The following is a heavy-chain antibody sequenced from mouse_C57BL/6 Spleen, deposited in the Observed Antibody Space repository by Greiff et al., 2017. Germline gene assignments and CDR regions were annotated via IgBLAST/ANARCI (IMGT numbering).Heavy chain of an antibody. J-gene: IGHJ3*01. V-gene: IGHV3-6*01. Sequence: EVKLQESGPGLVKPSQSLSLTCSVTGYSITSGYYWNWIRQFPGNKLEWMGYISYDGSNNYNPSLKNRISITRDTSKNQFFLKLNSVTTEDTATYYCARDWAYDYPWFAYWGQGTLVTVSA. CDR3: ARDWAYDYPWFAY. CDR1: GYSITSGYY. D-gene: IGHD2-4*01. CDR2: ISYDGSN.